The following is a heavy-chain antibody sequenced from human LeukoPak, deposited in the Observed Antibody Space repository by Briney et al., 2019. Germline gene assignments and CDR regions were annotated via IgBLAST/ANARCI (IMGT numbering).Heavy chain of an antibody. D-gene: IGHD3-22*01. CDR3: ASTYDSSGYYSPSWFDP. J-gene: IGHJ5*02. Sequence: SVKVSCKASGGTFSSYAISWVPQAPGQGLEWMGGIIPIFGTANYAQKFQGRVTITTDESTSTAYMELSSLRSEDTAVYYCASTYDSSGYYSPSWFDPWGQGTLVTVSS. CDR1: GGTFSSYA. CDR2: IIPIFGTA. V-gene: IGHV1-69*05.